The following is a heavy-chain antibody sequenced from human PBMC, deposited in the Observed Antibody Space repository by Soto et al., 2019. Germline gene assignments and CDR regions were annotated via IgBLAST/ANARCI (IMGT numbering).Heavy chain of an antibody. CDR3: ARLVMDYYDSSGYFGR. Sequence: QVQLQQWGAGLLKPSETLSLTCAVYGGSFSGYYWSWIRQPPGKGLEWIGEINHSGSTNYNPSLKGRVTISVDTSKNQFSLKLSSVTAADTAVYYCARLVMDYYDSSGYFGRWGQGTLVTVSS. CDR2: INHSGST. V-gene: IGHV4-34*01. CDR1: GGSFSGYY. D-gene: IGHD3-22*01. J-gene: IGHJ4*02.